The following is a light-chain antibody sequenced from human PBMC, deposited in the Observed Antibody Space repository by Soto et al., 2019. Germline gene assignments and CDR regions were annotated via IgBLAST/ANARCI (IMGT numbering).Light chain of an antibody. Sequence: ETVLTQSPGTLSLSPGEGATLSCRASQGVGGSYLAWYQQKPGQAPRLLIHGASSRATGIPDRFSGSASGTDFTLTVSRLEPEDFAVYYFQQYGRLPFTFGQGTKLEIK. J-gene: IGKJ2*01. CDR1: QGVGGSY. V-gene: IGKV3-20*01. CDR2: GAS. CDR3: QQYGRLPFT.